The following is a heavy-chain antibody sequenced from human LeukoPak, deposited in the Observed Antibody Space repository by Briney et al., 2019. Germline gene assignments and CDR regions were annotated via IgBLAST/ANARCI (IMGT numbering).Heavy chain of an antibody. J-gene: IGHJ4*02. CDR3: ARVYSYGLYYFHY. CDR2: ISSGGSTI. CDR1: GFSFSDSY. V-gene: IGHV3-11*01. D-gene: IGHD5-18*01. Sequence: GGSLRLSCAASGFSFSDSYMTWIRQAPGKGLECISYISSGGSTIYYADSVKGRFTISRDNAKNSLYLQMNSLRAEDTAVYYCARVYSYGLYYFHYWGQGTLVTVPS.